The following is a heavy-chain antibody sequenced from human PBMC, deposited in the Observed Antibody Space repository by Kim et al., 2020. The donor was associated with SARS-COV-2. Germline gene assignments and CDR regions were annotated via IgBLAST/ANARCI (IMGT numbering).Heavy chain of an antibody. D-gene: IGHD2-21*02. CDR1: GFTFSSYA. CDR3: ARDYCGGDCRVPAEYFQH. J-gene: IGHJ1*01. CDR2: ISYDGSNK. Sequence: GGSLRLSCAASGFTFSSYAMHWVRQAPGKGLEWVAVISYDGSNKYYADSVKGRFTISRDNSKNTLYLQMNSLRAEDTAVYYCARDYCGGDCRVPAEYFQHWGQGTLVTVSS. V-gene: IGHV3-30-3*01.